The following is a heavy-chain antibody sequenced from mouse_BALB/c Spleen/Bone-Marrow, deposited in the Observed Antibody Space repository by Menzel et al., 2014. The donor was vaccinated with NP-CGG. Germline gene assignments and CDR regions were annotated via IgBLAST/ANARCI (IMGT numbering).Heavy chain of an antibody. V-gene: IGHV1S29*02. CDR3: ARELSWYFDV. CDR1: GYTFTDYN. D-gene: IGHD1-1*02. J-gene: IGHJ1*01. CDR2: IYPYNGGT. Sequence: EVQLQHSGPELVKPGASVKISCKASGYTFTDYNMHWVKQSHGKSLEWIGYIYPYNGGTGYNQKFKSKATLTVDNSSSTAYMELRSLTSEDSAVYYCARELSWYFDVWGAGTTVTVSS.